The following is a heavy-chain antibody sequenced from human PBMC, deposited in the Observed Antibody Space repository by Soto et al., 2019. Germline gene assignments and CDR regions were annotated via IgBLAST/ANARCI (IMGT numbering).Heavy chain of an antibody. Sequence: ELQLVESGGGLVKPGGTLRLSCAAYGFDFTNSWMHWVRQAPGKGLVWVSHVNRDGSITTYADSVQGRFTISRDNAKNTVYLQMNSLGVEDTAVYSCTRDQRYSSAVWGQGTGDTVSS. D-gene: IGHD5-18*01. V-gene: IGHV3-74*01. CDR1: GFDFTNSW. CDR3: TRDQRYSSAV. J-gene: IGHJ4*02. CDR2: VNRDGSIT.